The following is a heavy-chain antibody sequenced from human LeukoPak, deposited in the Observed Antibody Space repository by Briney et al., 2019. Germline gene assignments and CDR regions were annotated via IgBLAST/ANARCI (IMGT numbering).Heavy chain of an antibody. CDR3: ARDLGIAARPVDYDYMDV. J-gene: IGHJ6*03. CDR2: ISSSSSTI. Sequence: GGSLRLSCAASGFTFSSYSMNWVRQAPGKGLEWVSYISSSSSTIYYADSVKGRFTISRDNAKNSLYLQMNSLRAEDTAVYYCARDLGIAARPVDYDYMDVWGKGTTVTVSS. D-gene: IGHD6-6*01. CDR1: GFTFSSYS. V-gene: IGHV3-48*04.